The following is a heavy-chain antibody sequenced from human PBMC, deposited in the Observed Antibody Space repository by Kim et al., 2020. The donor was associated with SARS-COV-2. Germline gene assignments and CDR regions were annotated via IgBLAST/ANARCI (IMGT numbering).Heavy chain of an antibody. D-gene: IGHD1-26*01. J-gene: IGHJ4*02. CDR2: IYYSGST. CDR3: ARGRWELPY. CDR1: GGSISNYY. Sequence: LETLSLTCTVSGGSISNYYWSWIRQPPGKGLEWIGYIYYSGSTNYNPSLKSRVTISVDTSNNQVSLTLSSVTAADTAVYYCARGRWELPYWGQGTLVTVSS. V-gene: IGHV4-59*01.